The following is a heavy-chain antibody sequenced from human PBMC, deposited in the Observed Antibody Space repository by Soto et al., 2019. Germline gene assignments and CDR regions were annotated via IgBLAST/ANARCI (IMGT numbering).Heavy chain of an antibody. CDR2: ISGGSTIV. J-gene: IGHJ5*02. V-gene: IGHV3-48*01. Sequence: GGSLRLSCAASGFTFSSYSMSWVRQAPGKGLEWVSYISGGSTIVYYADSVKGRFTISRDNAKNSLYLQMNSLRAEDTAVYYCARINVNWFDPWGQGTLVTVSS. D-gene: IGHD3-16*01. CDR3: ARINVNWFDP. CDR1: GFTFSSYS.